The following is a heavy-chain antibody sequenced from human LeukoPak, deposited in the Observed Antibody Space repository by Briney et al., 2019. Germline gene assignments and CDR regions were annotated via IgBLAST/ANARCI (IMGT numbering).Heavy chain of an antibody. Sequence: SETLSLTCTVSGGSISSYYWSWIRQPPGKGLECIGYIYYSGSTNYNPSLKSRVTISVDTSKNQFSLKLSSVTAADTAVYYCARAGSGSYSVVYYYYYMDVWGKGTTVTVSS. CDR3: ARAGSGSYSVVYYYYYMDV. V-gene: IGHV4-59*01. D-gene: IGHD1-26*01. CDR2: IYYSGST. CDR1: GGSISSYY. J-gene: IGHJ6*03.